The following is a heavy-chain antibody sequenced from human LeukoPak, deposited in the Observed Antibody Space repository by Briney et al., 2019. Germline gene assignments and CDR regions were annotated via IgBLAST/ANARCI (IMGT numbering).Heavy chain of an antibody. Sequence: GGSLRLSCAASGLTFSSYAMSWVRQAPGKGLAWVSAISASGGNTYYADSVKGRFTISRDNSKNTLYLQMNSLRAEDTAVYYCAKGPLTRGFEYWGHGTLVTVSS. V-gene: IGHV3-23*01. CDR1: GLTFSSYA. CDR2: ISASGGNT. D-gene: IGHD3-10*01. CDR3: AKGPLTRGFEY. J-gene: IGHJ4*01.